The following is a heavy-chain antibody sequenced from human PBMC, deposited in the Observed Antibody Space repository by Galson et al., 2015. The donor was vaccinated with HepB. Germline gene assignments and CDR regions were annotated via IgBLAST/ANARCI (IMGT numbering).Heavy chain of an antibody. CDR3: ARDFGVTLGSDWYFDL. CDR2: INPNSGGT. CDR1: GYTFTGYY. D-gene: IGHD4-23*01. J-gene: IGHJ2*01. V-gene: IGHV1-2*02. Sequence: SVKVSCKASGYTFTGYYMHWVRQAPGQGLGWMGWINPNSGGTNYAQKFQGRVTMTRDTSISTAYMELSRLRSDDTAVYYCARDFGVTLGSDWYFDLWGRGTLVTVSS.